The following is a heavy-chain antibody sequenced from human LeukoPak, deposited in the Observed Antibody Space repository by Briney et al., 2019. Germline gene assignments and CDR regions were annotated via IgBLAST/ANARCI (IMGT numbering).Heavy chain of an antibody. J-gene: IGHJ4*02. CDR1: GYTFTSYA. Sequence: AASVKVSCKASGYTFTSYAMNWLRQAPGQGLEWMGWINTNTGNPTYAQGFTGRFVFSLDTSVSTAYLQISSLKAEDTAVYYCARGYCTNGVCYRAPSDYWGQGTLVTVSS. CDR3: ARGYCTNGVCYRAPSDY. V-gene: IGHV7-4-1*02. D-gene: IGHD2-8*01. CDR2: INTNTGNP.